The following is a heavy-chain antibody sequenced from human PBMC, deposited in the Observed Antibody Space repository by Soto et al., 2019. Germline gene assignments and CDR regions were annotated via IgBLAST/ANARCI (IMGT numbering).Heavy chain of an antibody. D-gene: IGHD3-22*01. Sequence: QVQLVESGGGVVQPGRSLRLSCAASGFTFSSYAMHWVRQAPGKGLEWVAVISYDGSNKYYADSVKGRFTISRDNSKNTLYLQMNSLVAEDTAVYDCARYPNGDSSGPQDSWGQGTLVNVSS. V-gene: IGHV3-30-3*01. CDR2: ISYDGSNK. CDR1: GFTFSSYA. CDR3: ARYPNGDSSGPQDS. J-gene: IGHJ4*02.